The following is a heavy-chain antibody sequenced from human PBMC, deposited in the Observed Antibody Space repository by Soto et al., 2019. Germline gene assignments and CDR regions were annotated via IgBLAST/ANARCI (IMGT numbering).Heavy chain of an antibody. D-gene: IGHD6-13*01. CDR1: GYTFTDLS. J-gene: IGHJ4*02. CDR3: ATGIAAAGTDY. Sequence: ASVKVSCKVSGYTFTDLSMHWVRQAPGKGLGWMGGFDPEDGETIYAQKFQGRVTMTEDTSTDTAYMELSSLRSEDTAVYYCATGIAAAGTDYRGQGTLVTVSS. V-gene: IGHV1-24*01. CDR2: FDPEDGET.